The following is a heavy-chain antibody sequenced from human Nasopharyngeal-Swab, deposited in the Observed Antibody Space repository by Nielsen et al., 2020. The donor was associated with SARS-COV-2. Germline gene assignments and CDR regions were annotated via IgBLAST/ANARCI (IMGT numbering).Heavy chain of an antibody. Sequence: VRQASGKGLEWVGRIKSKTDGGTTDYAAPVKGRFTISRDDSKNTLYLQMNSLKTEDTAVYYCTTGNGYCSGGSCYQPRYYYGMDVWGQGTTVTVSS. V-gene: IGHV3-15*01. CDR2: IKSKTDGGTT. CDR3: TTGNGYCSGGSCYQPRYYYGMDV. D-gene: IGHD2-15*01. J-gene: IGHJ6*02.